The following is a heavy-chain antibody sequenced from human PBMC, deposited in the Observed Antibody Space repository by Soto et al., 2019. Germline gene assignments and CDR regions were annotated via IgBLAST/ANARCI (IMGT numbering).Heavy chain of an antibody. V-gene: IGHV3-23*01. CDR3: AKERYSGYDREVFDY. Sequence: PGGSLRLSCAASGFTFSSYSMSWVRQAPGKGLEWVSAISGSGGSTYYADSVKGRFTISRDNSKNTLYLQMNSLRAEDTAVYYCAKERYSGYDREVFDYWGQGTLVTVSS. J-gene: IGHJ4*02. CDR1: GFTFSSYS. D-gene: IGHD5-12*01. CDR2: ISGSGGST.